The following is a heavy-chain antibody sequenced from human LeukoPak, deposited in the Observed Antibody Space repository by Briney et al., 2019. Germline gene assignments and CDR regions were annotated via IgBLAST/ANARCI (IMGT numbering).Heavy chain of an antibody. CDR3: ARDHEAYCSGGSCSHYDY. CDR1: GFTFSSYS. D-gene: IGHD2-15*01. Sequence: GGSLRLSCAASGFTFSSYSMNWVRQAPGKGLEWVSYISGSSSYIYYADSVKGRFTISRDNARNSLYLQMNSLRAEDTSVYYCARDHEAYCSGGSCSHYDYWGQGTLVTVSS. J-gene: IGHJ4*02. CDR2: ISGSSSYI. V-gene: IGHV3-21*01.